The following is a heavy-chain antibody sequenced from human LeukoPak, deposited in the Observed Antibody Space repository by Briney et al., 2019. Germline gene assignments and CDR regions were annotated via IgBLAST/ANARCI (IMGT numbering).Heavy chain of an antibody. CDR3: ARDDSNYYDSSGFDY. Sequence: SETLSLTCTVSGGSVSSGSYYWSWIRQPPGKGLEWIGYIYYSGSTNYNPSLKSRVTISVDTSKNQFSLKLSSVTAADTAVFYCARDDSNYYDSSGFDYWGQGTLVTVSS. CDR2: IYYSGST. V-gene: IGHV4-61*01. D-gene: IGHD3-22*01. J-gene: IGHJ4*02. CDR1: GGSVSSGSYY.